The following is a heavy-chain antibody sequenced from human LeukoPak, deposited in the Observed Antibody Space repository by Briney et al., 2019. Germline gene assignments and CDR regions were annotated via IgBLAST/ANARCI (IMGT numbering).Heavy chain of an antibody. CDR1: GFTFSSYS. J-gene: IGHJ5*02. D-gene: IGHD6-19*01. CDR2: ISSSSSTI. V-gene: IGHV3-48*04. Sequence: GGSLRLSCAASGFTFSSYSMNWVRQAPGKGLEWVSYISSSSSTIYYADSVKGRFTISRDNAKNSLYLQMNSLRAEDTAVYYCAREHSSGWYNWFDPWGQGTLVTVSS. CDR3: AREHSSGWYNWFDP.